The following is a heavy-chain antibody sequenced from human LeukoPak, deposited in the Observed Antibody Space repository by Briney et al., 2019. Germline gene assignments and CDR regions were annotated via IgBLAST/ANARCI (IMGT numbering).Heavy chain of an antibody. Sequence: SETLSLTCAVYGGSVSGYYWSWIRQPPGKGLEWIGEINQSGNTNYNSSLKSRVTISVDTSKNQFSLKLSSVTAADTAVYYCARDTNLVGATTGGFDYWGQGTLVTVSS. CDR2: INQSGNT. CDR1: GGSVSGYY. J-gene: IGHJ4*02. D-gene: IGHD1-26*01. V-gene: IGHV4-34*01. CDR3: ARDTNLVGATTGGFDY.